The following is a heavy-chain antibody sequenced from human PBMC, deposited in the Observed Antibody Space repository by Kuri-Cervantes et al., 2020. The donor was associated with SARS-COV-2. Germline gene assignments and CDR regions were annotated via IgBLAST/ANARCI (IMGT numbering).Heavy chain of an antibody. V-gene: IGHV3-11*04. CDR1: GFTFSDYY. CDR2: ISSSGSTI. Sequence: GEPLKISCAASGFTFSDYYMSWIRQAPGKGLEWVSYISSSGSTIYYADSVKGRFTISRDNAKNSLYLQMNSLRAEDTAVYYCARETTRGGYDYWGQGTLVTVSS. J-gene: IGHJ4*02. D-gene: IGHD5-12*01. CDR3: ARETTRGGYDY.